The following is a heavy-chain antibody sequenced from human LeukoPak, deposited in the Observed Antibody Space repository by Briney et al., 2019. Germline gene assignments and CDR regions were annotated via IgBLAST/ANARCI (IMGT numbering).Heavy chain of an antibody. V-gene: IGHV3-30*07. D-gene: IGHD3-10*01. CDR3: AKRGIVIRAVIIVGFHKEAYYFDD. CDR1: GFTFSSYA. CDR2: ISYDGSNK. J-gene: IGHJ4*02. Sequence: PGGSLRLSCAASGFTFSSYAMHWVRQAPGKGLEWVAVISYDGSNKYYADSVKGRFTISRDNSKNTLYLQMNSLRAEDTAVYFCAKRGIVIRAVIIVGFHKEAYYFDDWGQGALVTVSS.